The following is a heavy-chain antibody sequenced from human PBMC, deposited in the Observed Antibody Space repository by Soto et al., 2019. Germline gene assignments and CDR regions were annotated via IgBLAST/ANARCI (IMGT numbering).Heavy chain of an antibody. J-gene: IGHJ6*02. CDR3: ARVVREQLVTPAGYYYYGMDV. D-gene: IGHD6-13*01. CDR2: IYYSGST. V-gene: IGHV4-59*01. CDR1: GGSISSYY. Sequence: SETLSLTCTVSGGSISSYYWGWIRQPPGKGLEWIGYIYYSGSTNYNPSLKSRVTISVDTSKNQFSLKLSSVTAADTAVYYCARVVREQLVTPAGYYYYGMDVWGQGSTVTVSS.